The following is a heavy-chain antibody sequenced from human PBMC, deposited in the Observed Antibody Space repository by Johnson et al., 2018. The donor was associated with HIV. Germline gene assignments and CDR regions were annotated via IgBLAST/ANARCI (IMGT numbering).Heavy chain of an antibody. CDR1: GFTFSSYG. D-gene: IGHD2-2*01. V-gene: IGHV3-33*06. CDR3: AKDQASSLNAFDI. Sequence: QVQLMESGGGVVQPGRSLRLSCAASGFTFSSYGMHWVRQAPGKGLEWVAVIWYDGSNKYYADSVKGRFTISRDNSKNTLYLQMNSLRAEDTAVYYCAKDQASSLNAFDIWGQGTMVTVSS. J-gene: IGHJ3*02. CDR2: IWYDGSNK.